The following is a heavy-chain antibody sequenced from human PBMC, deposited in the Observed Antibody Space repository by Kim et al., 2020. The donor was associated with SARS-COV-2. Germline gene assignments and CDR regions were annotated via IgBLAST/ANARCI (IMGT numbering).Heavy chain of an antibody. V-gene: IGHV3-30*18. CDR1: GFTFSSYG. J-gene: IGHJ3*02. CDR3: AKDLAVPAAIGGDI. D-gene: IGHD2-2*01. Sequence: GGSLRLSCAASGFTFSSYGMHWVRQAPGKGLEWVAVISYAGSNKYYADSVKGRFTISRDNSKNTLNLQMNSLRAEDTAVYYCAKDLAVPAAIGGDIWVQGTMVTVS. CDR2: ISYAGSNK.